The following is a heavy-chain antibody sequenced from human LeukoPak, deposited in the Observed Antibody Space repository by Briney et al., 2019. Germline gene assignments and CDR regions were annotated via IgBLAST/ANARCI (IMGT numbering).Heavy chain of an antibody. Sequence: SVKVSCKASGGTFSSYTISWVRQAPGQGLEWMGGIIPIFGTANYAQKFQGRVTITADESTSTAYMELSSLGSEDTAVYYCAKVQLGATHMDYYYYFGMDVWGQGTTVTVSS. CDR2: IIPIFGTA. D-gene: IGHD1-26*01. CDR3: AKVQLGATHMDYYYYFGMDV. CDR1: GGTFSSYT. V-gene: IGHV1-69*13. J-gene: IGHJ6*02.